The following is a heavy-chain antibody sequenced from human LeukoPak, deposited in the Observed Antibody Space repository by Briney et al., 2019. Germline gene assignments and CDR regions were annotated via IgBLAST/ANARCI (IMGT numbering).Heavy chain of an antibody. J-gene: IGHJ5*01. CDR1: GDSISSGPYY. V-gene: IGHV4-39*07. Sequence: SETLSLTCTVSGDSISSGPYYWGWIRQPPGKGLEWIGNIYYGENTYYNPSLKSRVTISIDTSNNQFYLNLSSVTAADTAMYYCARAVLATKSEHWFDSWGQGTLVTVSS. CDR2: IYYGENT. CDR3: ARAVLATKSEHWFDS. D-gene: IGHD2-8*01.